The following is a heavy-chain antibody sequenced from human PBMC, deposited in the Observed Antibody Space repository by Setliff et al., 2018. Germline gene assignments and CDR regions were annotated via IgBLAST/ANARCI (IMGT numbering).Heavy chain of an antibody. CDR3: MRLVRFCSRTVCQRTSGDEA. CDR1: GYTFIRYY. Sequence: ASVKVSCKASGYTFIRYYMYWVRQAPGQGLEWLGWIGVYSGNTYSAQRFQGRVSLTTDESTNTAYLELRGLRSDDTAVYYCMRLVRFCSRTVCQRTSGDEAWGQGTLVTVSS. D-gene: IGHD3-3*01. CDR2: IGVYSGNT. J-gene: IGHJ5*02. V-gene: IGHV1-18*04.